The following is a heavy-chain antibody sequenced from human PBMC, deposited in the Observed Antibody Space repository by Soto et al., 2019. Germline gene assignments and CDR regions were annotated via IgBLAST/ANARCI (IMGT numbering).Heavy chain of an antibody. Sequence: QVQLVESGGGVVQPGRSLRLSCEASGFTFSSYAMHWVRQAPGKGLEWVAVISYDGRNKYYADSVKGRFTISRDNSKNTLYQQINSLRAEDTAAYYCARKNSSGCPYDYWGQGTLVTVSS. J-gene: IGHJ4*02. CDR1: GFTFSSYA. D-gene: IGHD6-19*01. CDR2: ISYDGRNK. CDR3: ARKNSSGCPYDY. V-gene: IGHV3-30-3*01.